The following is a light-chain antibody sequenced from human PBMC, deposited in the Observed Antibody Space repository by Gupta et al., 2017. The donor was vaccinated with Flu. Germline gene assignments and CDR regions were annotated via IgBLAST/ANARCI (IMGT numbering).Light chain of an antibody. CDR3: HQYSNWPRGT. J-gene: IGKJ1*01. V-gene: IGKV3D-15*01. Sequence: EIVMTQSPATLSVSPGDRVTLSCRASQSVSSNLAWYQQRAGQAPRLLIYGASTMATGIPARFSGSGSGTEFTLTISSLQSEDFAVYYCHQYSNWPRGTFGQGTKVEI. CDR1: QSVSSN. CDR2: GAS.